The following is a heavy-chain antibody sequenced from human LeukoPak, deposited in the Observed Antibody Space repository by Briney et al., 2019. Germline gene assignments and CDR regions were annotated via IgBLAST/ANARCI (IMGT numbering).Heavy chain of an antibody. D-gene: IGHD5-18*01. Sequence: PGGSLRLSCAASGFTFSSYWMHWVRQAPGKGLVWVSNINSDGSTTTYADSVKGRFTISRDNSKNTLYLQMNSLRVEDTAVYYCAREDTALVIAYWGQGTLVTVSS. CDR3: AREDTALVIAY. CDR2: INSDGSTT. J-gene: IGHJ4*02. CDR1: GFTFSSYW. V-gene: IGHV3-74*01.